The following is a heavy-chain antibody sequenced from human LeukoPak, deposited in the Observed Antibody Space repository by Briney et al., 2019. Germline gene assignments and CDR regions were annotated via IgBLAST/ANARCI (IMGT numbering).Heavy chain of an antibody. Sequence: PGGSLRLSCAASGFTFSSYSMNWVRQAPGKGLEWVSSISSSSSYIYYADSVKGRFTISRDNAKDSLYLQMNSLRAEDTAVYYCARVPTITIFGGGDYWGQGTLVTVSS. J-gene: IGHJ4*02. V-gene: IGHV3-21*01. CDR2: ISSSSSYI. CDR3: ARVPTITIFGGGDY. CDR1: GFTFSSYS. D-gene: IGHD3-3*01.